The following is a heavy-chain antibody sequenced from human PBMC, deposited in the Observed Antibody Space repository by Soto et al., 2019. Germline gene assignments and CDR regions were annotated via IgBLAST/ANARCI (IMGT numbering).Heavy chain of an antibody. J-gene: IGHJ6*02. CDR3: AKEYYDFWSGYSIGSYYGMDV. D-gene: IGHD3-3*01. V-gene: IGHV4-61*01. CDR2: IYYSGGT. Sequence: SETLSLTCTVSGGSVSSGSYYWSWIRQPPGKGLEWIGYIYYSGGTNYNPSLKSRVTISVDTSKNQFSLKLSSVTAADTAVYYCAKEYYDFWSGYSIGSYYGMDVWGQGTTVTVSS. CDR1: GGSVSSGSYY.